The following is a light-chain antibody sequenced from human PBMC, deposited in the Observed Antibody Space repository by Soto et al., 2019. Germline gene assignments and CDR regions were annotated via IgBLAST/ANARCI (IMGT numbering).Light chain of an antibody. J-gene: IGKJ1*01. V-gene: IGKV1-5*03. CDR1: QNIKNW. Sequence: DIQMTQSPSTLSASVGDRVTIACRASQNIKNWLAWYQQKPGKVPKLLVYTASSLESGVPSRFSGRGSGTEFTLTISSLQPDDFATYYCQQYNSYSRGTFGQGTKVEIK. CDR3: QQYNSYSRGT. CDR2: TAS.